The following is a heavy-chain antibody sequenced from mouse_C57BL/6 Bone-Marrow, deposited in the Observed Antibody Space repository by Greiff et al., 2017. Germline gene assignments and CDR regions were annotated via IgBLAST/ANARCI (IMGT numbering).Heavy chain of an antibody. CDR3: ARDRYYGSSWFAY. CDR1: GYTFTGYW. V-gene: IGHV1-69*01. J-gene: IGHJ3*01. CDR2: IAPSASYT. Sequence: QVQLQQPGAELVMPGASVKLSCKASGYTFTGYWMHWVKQRPGQGLEWIGEIAPSASYTNSNQKFTGKSTLTVDKSSSTTYLQLSILTAEDAAVYYCARDRYYGSSWFAYWGQGTLVTVSA. D-gene: IGHD1-1*01.